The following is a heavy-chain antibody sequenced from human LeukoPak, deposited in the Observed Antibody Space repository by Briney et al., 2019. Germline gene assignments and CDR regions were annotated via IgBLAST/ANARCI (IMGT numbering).Heavy chain of an antibody. D-gene: IGHD3-16*02. CDR2: IYYIGST. V-gene: IGHV4-59*01. Sequence: SETLSLTCTVSGGSISSYYWSWIRQPPGKGLEWIGYIYYIGSTNYNPSLKSRVTISVDRYKNQFSLKMNSMTAADTAVYYCAIGQDPLDLYNWGQGTLVTVSS. CDR1: GGSISSYY. J-gene: IGHJ4*02. CDR3: AIGQDPLDLYN.